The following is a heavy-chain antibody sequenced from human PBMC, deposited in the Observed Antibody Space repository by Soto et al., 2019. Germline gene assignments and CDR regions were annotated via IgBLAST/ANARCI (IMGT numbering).Heavy chain of an antibody. CDR1: GFTFSSYA. J-gene: IGHJ6*02. Sequence: AGGSLRLSCAASGFTFSSYAMSWVRQAPGKGLEWVSAISGSGGTTWYADSVKGRFTISRDNSKNTLYLQMNSLRAEDTAVYYCAKAIPAAYYYYGMDVWGQGTTVTVSS. CDR2: ISGSGGTT. D-gene: IGHD2-2*01. V-gene: IGHV3-23*01. CDR3: AKAIPAAYYYYGMDV.